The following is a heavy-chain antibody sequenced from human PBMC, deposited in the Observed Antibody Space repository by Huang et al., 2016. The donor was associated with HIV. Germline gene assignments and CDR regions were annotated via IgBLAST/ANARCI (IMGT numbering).Heavy chain of an antibody. D-gene: IGHD3-10*01. CDR1: VYPFIDFD. CDR2: MKRESGST. J-gene: IGHJ6*03. V-gene: IGHV1-8*03. Sequence: QVQLVQSGAEVKEPGASVKVSCQSSVYPFIDFDLAWVRQAHGPGRQWLGWMKRESGSTVLAHDCKDRVCINGRNSMRTAYMEVTSLTSEDTDVYYCARGRFGETFNYYMDVWGIGTTVTVS. CDR3: ARGRFGETFNYYMDV.